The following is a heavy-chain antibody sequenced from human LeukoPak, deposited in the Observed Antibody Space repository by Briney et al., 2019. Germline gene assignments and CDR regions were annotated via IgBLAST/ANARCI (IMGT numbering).Heavy chain of an antibody. CDR2: ICPDGTGI. D-gene: IGHD3-10*01. CDR3: ATLGGNYFDY. CDR1: GFIFSFYC. V-gene: IGHV3-74*01. J-gene: IGHJ4*02. Sequence: PGGSLRLSCAASGFIFSFYCMHWVRQAPGKGPMWVSRICPDGTGISYADSVKARFTTSRDNAKNTVYLQMNSLRAEDAAVYYCATLGGNYFDYWGQGTLVTVSS.